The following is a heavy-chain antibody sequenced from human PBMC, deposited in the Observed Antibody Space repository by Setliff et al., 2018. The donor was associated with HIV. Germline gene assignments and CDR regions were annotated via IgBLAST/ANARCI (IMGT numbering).Heavy chain of an antibody. J-gene: IGHJ4*02. CDR3: ARDGFLQRITIFGVVSL. CDR2: IYTSGTT. CDR1: GGSISGYY. V-gene: IGHV4-4*07. Sequence: SETLSLTCTVSGGSISGYYWTWIRQSAGKGLEWIGRIYTSGTTTYNPSLESRLTMSVDTSKNQFSLKLTSVTAADAAVYYCARDGFLQRITIFGVVSLWGQGTLVTVSS. D-gene: IGHD3-3*01.